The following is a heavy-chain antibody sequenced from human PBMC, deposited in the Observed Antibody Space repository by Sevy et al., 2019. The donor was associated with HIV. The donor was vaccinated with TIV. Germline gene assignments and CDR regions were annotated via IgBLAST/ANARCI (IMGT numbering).Heavy chain of an antibody. CDR1: GGSVSSGSYY. V-gene: IGHV4-61*01. D-gene: IGHD2-2*01. Sequence: SETLSLTCTVSGGSVSSGSYYWSWIRQSPGKGLEWIGYIYYSGSTKYNPSLKSRVTISVDMSKNQFSLKLSSVIAADTAVYYCARRYCSSSSCFFDYWGQGTLDTVSS. J-gene: IGHJ4*02. CDR3: ARRYCSSSSCFFDY. CDR2: IYYSGST.